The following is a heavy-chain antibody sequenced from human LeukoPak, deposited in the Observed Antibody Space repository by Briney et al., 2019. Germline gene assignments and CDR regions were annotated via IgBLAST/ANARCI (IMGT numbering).Heavy chain of an antibody. CDR1: GYSISSGYY. Sequence: PSETLSLTCAVSGYSISSGYYWGWIRQRPGKGLEWIANIYHSGSTYYNPSLKSRVTISVDTSKNQFSLKLSSVTAADTAVYYCAKTSRYCSGGSCYYRYFHHWGQGTLVTVSS. D-gene: IGHD2-15*01. V-gene: IGHV4-38-2*01. CDR2: IYHSGST. J-gene: IGHJ1*01. CDR3: AKTSRYCSGGSCYYRYFHH.